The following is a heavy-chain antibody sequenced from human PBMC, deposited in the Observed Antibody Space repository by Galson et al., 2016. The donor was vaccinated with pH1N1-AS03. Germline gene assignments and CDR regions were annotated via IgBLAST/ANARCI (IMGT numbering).Heavy chain of an antibody. V-gene: IGHV3-23*01. CDR2: ISGSGDNT. Sequence: LRLSCAASGFTFNCAMSWVRQAPGRGLEWVSAISGSGDNTFYEDSVRGRFTISRDHSENTLYLQMNNLRAEDTAVYYCAKVMHGYGSSWSNFFDHWGQGTLVTVSS. J-gene: IGHJ4*02. CDR3: AKVMHGYGSSWSNFFDH. D-gene: IGHD6-13*01. CDR1: GFTFNCA.